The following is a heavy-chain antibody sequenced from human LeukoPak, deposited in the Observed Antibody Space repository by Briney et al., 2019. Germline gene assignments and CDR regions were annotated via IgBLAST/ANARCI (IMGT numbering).Heavy chain of an antibody. D-gene: IGHD5-24*01. J-gene: IGHJ3*02. Sequence: PGGSLRLSCAASGLTVSSNYMSWVRQAPGKGLEWVSVIYSGGSTYYADSVKGRFTISRDNSKNTLYLQMNSLRAEDTAVYYCARVTIRDGYSDAFDIWGQGTMVTVSS. CDR1: GLTVSSNY. CDR3: ARVTIRDGYSDAFDI. CDR2: IYSGGST. V-gene: IGHV3-66*01.